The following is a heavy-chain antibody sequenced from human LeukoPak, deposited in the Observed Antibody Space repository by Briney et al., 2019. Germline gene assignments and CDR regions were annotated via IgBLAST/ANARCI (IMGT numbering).Heavy chain of an antibody. CDR1: GYSISSGYY. Sequence: PSETLSLTXAVSGYSISSGYYWGWIRQPPGKGLEWIGSIYHSGSTYYNPSLKSRVTISVDTSKNQFSLKLSSVTAADTAVYYCARHRRSAYWNPVTTAFDYWGQGTLVTVSS. J-gene: IGHJ4*02. CDR2: IYHSGST. V-gene: IGHV4-38-2*01. CDR3: ARHRRSAYWNPVTTAFDY. D-gene: IGHD1-1*01.